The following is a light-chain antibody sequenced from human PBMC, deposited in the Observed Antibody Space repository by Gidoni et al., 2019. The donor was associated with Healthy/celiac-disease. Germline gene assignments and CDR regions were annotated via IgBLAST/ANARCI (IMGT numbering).Light chain of an antibody. J-gene: IGKJ2*01. CDR3: QQRSNWPPYT. Sequence: EIVLPQSPAPLSLSPGERATLSCRAGQSVSSYLAWYQQKPGQAPRLLIYDASNRATGIPARFSGSGSGTDFTLTISSLEPEDFAVYYCQQRSNWPPYTFGQGTKLEIK. CDR2: DAS. CDR1: QSVSSY. V-gene: IGKV3-11*01.